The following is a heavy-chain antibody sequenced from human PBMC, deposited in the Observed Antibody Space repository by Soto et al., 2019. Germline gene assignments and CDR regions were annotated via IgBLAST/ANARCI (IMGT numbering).Heavy chain of an antibody. D-gene: IGHD2-15*01. V-gene: IGHV3-43*01. CDR1: GFTFDDYT. CDR3: AKPLRYCSGGECDGWGGMDV. CDR2: ISWHGDST. Sequence: EVQLVESGGVAVQPGGSLRLSCAASGFTFDDYTMHWVRQAPGKGLEWVSLISWHGDSTYYADSVKGRFTISRDNSKNSLYLKMNSLRTEDSALYYCAKPLRYCSGGECDGWGGMDVWGQGTTVTVSS. J-gene: IGHJ6*02.